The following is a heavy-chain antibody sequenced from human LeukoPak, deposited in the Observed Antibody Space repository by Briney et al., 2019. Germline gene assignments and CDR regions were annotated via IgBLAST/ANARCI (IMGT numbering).Heavy chain of an antibody. Sequence: GGSLRLSCAASGFTFSSYWMHWVRQAPGKGLVWVSRINSDGSSTSYADSVKGRFTISRDNAKNTLYLQMNSLRAEDTAVYYCARVSVDSSSWYSLDYWGQGTLVTVSS. V-gene: IGHV3-74*01. D-gene: IGHD6-13*01. J-gene: IGHJ4*02. CDR2: INSDGSST. CDR3: ARVSVDSSSWYSLDY. CDR1: GFTFSSYW.